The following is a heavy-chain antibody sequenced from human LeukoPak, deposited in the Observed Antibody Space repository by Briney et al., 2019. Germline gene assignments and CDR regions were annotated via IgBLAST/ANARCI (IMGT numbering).Heavy chain of an antibody. CDR3: AIATYDFWSGYYDWFDP. V-gene: IGHV4-34*01. D-gene: IGHD3-3*01. CDR1: GGSFSGYY. Sequence: SETLSLTCAVYGGSFSGYYWSWIRQPPGKGLEWIGEINHSGSTNYNPSLKSRVTISVDTSKNQFSLKLSSVTAADTAVYYCAIATYDFWSGYYDWFDPWGQGTLVTVSS. J-gene: IGHJ5*02. CDR2: INHSGST.